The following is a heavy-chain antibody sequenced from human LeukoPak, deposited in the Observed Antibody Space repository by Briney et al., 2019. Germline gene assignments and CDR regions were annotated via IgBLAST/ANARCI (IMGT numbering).Heavy chain of an antibody. CDR3: AKDPIDIPGLAAAGTSG. D-gene: IGHD6-13*01. V-gene: IGHV3-43*02. Sequence: GGSLRLSCAASGFTFDDYAMHWVRQAPGKGLKWVSLISGDGGSTYYADSVKGRFTISRDNSKNSLYLQMYSLRTEDTALYYCAKDPIDIPGLAAAGTSGWGQGTLVTVSS. J-gene: IGHJ4*02. CDR2: ISGDGGST. CDR1: GFTFDDYA.